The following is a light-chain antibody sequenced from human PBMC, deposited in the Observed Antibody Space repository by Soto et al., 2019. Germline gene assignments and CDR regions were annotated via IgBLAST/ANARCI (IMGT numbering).Light chain of an antibody. Sequence: DIHMTQSPSSLSASVRDRVTITCRASQNLDNYLNWYQQKPGKAPNLLIYAASRLQSGVPSRFAGSGSGTHFTLTITSLQPEDVGTYFCQQSVSTPIYSFGQGTKV. J-gene: IGKJ2*03. CDR3: QQSVSTPIYS. CDR1: QNLDNY. V-gene: IGKV1-39*01. CDR2: AAS.